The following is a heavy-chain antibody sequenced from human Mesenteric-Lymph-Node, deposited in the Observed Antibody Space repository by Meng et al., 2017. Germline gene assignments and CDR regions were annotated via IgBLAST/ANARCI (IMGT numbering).Heavy chain of an antibody. CDR3: ARDLQYYDTNWFDP. D-gene: IGHD3-3*01. CDR1: GGTFSSYA. J-gene: IGHJ5*02. Sequence: QVQLVQSGAEVKKPGSSVKFSCKASGGTFSSYAISWVRQAPGQGLEWMGWISAYNGNTNYAQKLQGRVTMTTDTSTSTAYMELRSLRSDDTAVYYCARDLQYYDTNWFDPWGQGTLVTVSS. CDR2: ISAYNGNT. V-gene: IGHV1-18*01.